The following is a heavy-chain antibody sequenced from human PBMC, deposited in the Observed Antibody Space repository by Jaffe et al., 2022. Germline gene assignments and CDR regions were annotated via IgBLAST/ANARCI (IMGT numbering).Heavy chain of an antibody. CDR2: IYHSGST. J-gene: IGHJ2*01. V-gene: IGHV4-38-2*02. Sequence: QVQLQESGPGLVKPSETLSLTCAVSGYSISSGYYWGWIRQPPGKGLEWIGSIYHSGSTYYNPSLKSRVTISVDTSKNQFSLKLSSVTAADTAVYYCARDLRFHWYFDLWGRGTLVTVSS. CDR3: ARDLRFHWYFDL. D-gene: IGHD3-16*01. CDR1: GYSISSGYY.